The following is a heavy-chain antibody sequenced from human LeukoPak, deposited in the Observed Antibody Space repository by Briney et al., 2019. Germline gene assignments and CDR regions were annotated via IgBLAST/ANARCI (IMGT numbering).Heavy chain of an antibody. CDR1: GGSFSGYY. J-gene: IGHJ5*02. CDR3: ARRAFLRGSGWSDP. CDR2: INHSGST. D-gene: IGHD6-19*01. V-gene: IGHV4-34*01. Sequence: SETLSLTCAVYGGSFSGYYWSWIRQPPGKGLEWIGEINHSGSTNYNPSLKSRVTISVDTSKNQFSLKLSSVTAADTAVYYCARRAFLRGSGWSDPWGQGTLVTVSS.